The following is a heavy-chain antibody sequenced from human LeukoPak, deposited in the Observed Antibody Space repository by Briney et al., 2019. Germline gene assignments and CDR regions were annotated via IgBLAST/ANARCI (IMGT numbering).Heavy chain of an antibody. Sequence: GGSLRLSCAASGFTFSSYWMSWVRQAPGKGLEWVANIKQDGSEKYYVDSVKGRFTISRDNAKNSLNLQMNSLRAEDTAVYYCARDLKFWYSGSYFDYWGQGTLVTVSS. CDR3: ARDLKFWYSGSYFDY. V-gene: IGHV3-7*01. J-gene: IGHJ4*02. CDR1: GFTFSSYW. CDR2: IKQDGSEK. D-gene: IGHD1-26*01.